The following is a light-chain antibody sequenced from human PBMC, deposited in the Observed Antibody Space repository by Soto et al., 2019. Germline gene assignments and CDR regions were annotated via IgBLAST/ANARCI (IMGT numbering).Light chain of an antibody. J-gene: IGLJ1*01. V-gene: IGLV2-14*01. Sequence: QSALTQPASVSGSPGQSITISCTGTSSDVGGYNSVSWYQQHPGKAPKLMIYEVSNRHSGVSNRFSGSKSGNTASLTISGLKAEDEADYYCSSYTSSSTLYVFGTGTKLTVL. CDR2: EVS. CDR3: SSYTSSSTLYV. CDR1: SSDVGGYNS.